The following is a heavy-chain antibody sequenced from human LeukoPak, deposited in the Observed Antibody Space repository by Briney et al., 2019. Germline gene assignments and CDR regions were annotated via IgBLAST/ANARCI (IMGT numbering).Heavy chain of an antibody. CDR2: IYSDGST. CDR3: AKDLSDFWSGFDP. V-gene: IGHV3-66*01. CDR1: GITVSSNY. J-gene: IGHJ5*02. Sequence: GGSLRLSCAASGITVSSNYMSWVRQAPGKGLEWVSLIYSDGSTYYADSVKGRFTISRDNSRNTLYLQMRSLRAEDTALYYCAKDLSDFWSGFDPWGHGTLVTVSS. D-gene: IGHD3-3*01.